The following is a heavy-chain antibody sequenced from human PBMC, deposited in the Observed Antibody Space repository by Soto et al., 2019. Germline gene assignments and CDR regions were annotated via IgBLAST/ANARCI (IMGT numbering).Heavy chain of an antibody. CDR1: GFTVSSNY. J-gene: IGHJ4*02. V-gene: IGHV3-53*04. Sequence: GGSLRLSCAASGFTVSSNYMSWVRQAPGKGLEWVSVIYSGGSTYYADSVKGRFTISRHNSKNTLYLQMNSLRAEDTAVYYCARVTPPDPWDVGDYFYYWGQGTLVTVSS. CDR3: ARVTPPDPWDVGDYFYY. D-gene: IGHD1-26*01. CDR2: IYSGGST.